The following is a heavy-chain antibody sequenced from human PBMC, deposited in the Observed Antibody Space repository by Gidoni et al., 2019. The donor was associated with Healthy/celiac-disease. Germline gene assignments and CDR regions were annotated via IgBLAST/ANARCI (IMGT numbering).Heavy chain of an antibody. Sequence: QVQLVESGGGVVQPGRSLRLSCAASGFTFSSYAMHWVRRAPGKGLEWVAVISYDGSNKYYADSVKGRFTISRDNSKNTLYLQMNSLRAEDTAVYYCARGAPAAFDYWGQGTLVTVSS. V-gene: IGHV3-30-3*01. J-gene: IGHJ4*02. CDR3: ARGAPAAFDY. CDR2: ISYDGSNK. D-gene: IGHD6-25*01. CDR1: GFTFSSYA.